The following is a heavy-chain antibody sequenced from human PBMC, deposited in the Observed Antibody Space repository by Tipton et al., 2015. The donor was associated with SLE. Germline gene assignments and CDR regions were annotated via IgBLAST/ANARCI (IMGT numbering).Heavy chain of an antibody. V-gene: IGHV4-59*08. Sequence: TLSLTCTVSGGSSSGYFWSWTRQPPGTGLEWIGYVYSGGNTNYKPSLKSRVTMSVDTPTNQFSLNLTSLTASDTAMYHCAGRPSGIPAPAFIWGQGTMVTVSS. CDR3: AGRPSGIPAPAFI. J-gene: IGHJ3*02. CDR1: GGSSSGYF. D-gene: IGHD2-21*01. CDR2: VYSGGNT.